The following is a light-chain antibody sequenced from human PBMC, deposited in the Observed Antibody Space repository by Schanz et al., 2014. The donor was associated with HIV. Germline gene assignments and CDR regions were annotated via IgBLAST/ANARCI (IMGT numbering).Light chain of an antibody. CDR1: RSNLGSYY. Sequence: QSVLTQPPSVSAAPGQKVSISCSGSRSNLGSYYASWYQQFPGGAPKLLIYDNDKRPSEIPDRFSVSKSGTSATLVITGLQTGDEADYYCSSWDTTLSAEVFGGGTKLTVL. CDR2: DND. V-gene: IGLV1-51*01. CDR3: SSWDTTLSAEV. J-gene: IGLJ2*01.